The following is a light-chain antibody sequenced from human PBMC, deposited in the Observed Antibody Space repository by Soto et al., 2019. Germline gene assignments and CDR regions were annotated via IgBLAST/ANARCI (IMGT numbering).Light chain of an antibody. V-gene: IGKV3-11*01. CDR2: DAS. Sequence: EIVLTQSPATLSLSPGERATLSCGASQSVSSSLAWYQQKPGQAPRLLIYDASSRATDFPDRFSGSGSGTDFTFTIGSLEPEDFAVYYCQQRSEWPRTFGQGTKVDIK. J-gene: IGKJ1*01. CDR1: QSVSSS. CDR3: QQRSEWPRT.